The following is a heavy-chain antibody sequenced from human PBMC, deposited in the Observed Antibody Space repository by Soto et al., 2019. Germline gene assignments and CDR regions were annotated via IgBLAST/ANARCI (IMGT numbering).Heavy chain of an antibody. Sequence: QVQLVESGGGVVQPGRSLRLSCAASGFTCSNYAIHWVRQAPGKGLERVAVISYDGRNKCYADSVKCRFTISRYNYKNTLYLQMSSLRAEDTAVYYCARGGDFWSGIDYWGQGTLVTVSS. CDR2: ISYDGRNK. D-gene: IGHD3-3*01. V-gene: IGHV3-30*04. CDR1: GFTCSNYA. J-gene: IGHJ4*02. CDR3: ARGGDFWSGIDY.